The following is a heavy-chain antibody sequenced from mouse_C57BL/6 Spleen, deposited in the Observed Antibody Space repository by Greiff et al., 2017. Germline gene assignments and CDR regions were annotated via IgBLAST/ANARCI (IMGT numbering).Heavy chain of an antibody. D-gene: IGHD2-4*01. J-gene: IGHJ3*01. CDR3: ASYYEYAWFAD. CDR1: GYSITSGYY. CDR2: ISYDGSN. V-gene: IGHV3-6*01. Sequence: EVHLVESGPGLVKPSQSLSLTCSVTGYSITSGYYWNWIRQFPGNKLEWMGYISYDGSNNYNPSLKNRISITRDTSKNQFFLKLNSVTTEDTATYYCASYYEYAWFADWGEGTLVTVSA.